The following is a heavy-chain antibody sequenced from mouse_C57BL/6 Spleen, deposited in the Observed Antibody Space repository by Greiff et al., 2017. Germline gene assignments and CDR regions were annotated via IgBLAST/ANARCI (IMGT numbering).Heavy chain of an antibody. CDR2: IHPNSGRT. Sequence: QVQLQQPGAELVKPGASVKLSCKASGYTFTSYWMHWVKQRPGQGLEWIGMIHPNSGRTNYNEKFKSKATLTVDKSSSTAYMQLSSLTSEDSAVYYCARYGNYEVDYWGQGTSVTVSS. CDR3: ARYGNYEVDY. CDR1: GYTFTSYW. D-gene: IGHD2-1*01. J-gene: IGHJ4*01. V-gene: IGHV1-64*01.